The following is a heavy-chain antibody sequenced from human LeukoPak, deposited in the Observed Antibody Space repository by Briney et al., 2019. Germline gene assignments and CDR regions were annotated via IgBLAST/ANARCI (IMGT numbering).Heavy chain of an antibody. CDR1: GGTFSSYA. CDR3: ARDPAPYTAMIY. D-gene: IGHD5-18*01. Sequence: GSSVKVSCKASGGTFSSYAISWVRQAPGQGLEWMGGIIPIFGTASYAQKFQGRVTITADESTSTAYMELSSLRSEDTAVYYCARDPAPYTAMIYWGQGTMVTVSS. J-gene: IGHJ3*01. V-gene: IGHV1-69*01. CDR2: IIPIFGTA.